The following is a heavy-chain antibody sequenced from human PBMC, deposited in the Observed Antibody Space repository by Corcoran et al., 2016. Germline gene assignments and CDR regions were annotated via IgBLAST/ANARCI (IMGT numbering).Heavy chain of an antibody. CDR3: ARGSRNYYDSSGPTWDY. CDR1: GGSFSGYY. Sequence: QVQLQQWGAGLLKPSETLSLTCAVYGGSFSGYYWSWIRQPPGKGLEWIGEINHSGSTNYNPSLKSRVTISVDTSKNQFSLKLSSVTAADTAVYYWARGSRNYYDSSGPTWDYWGQGTLVTVSS. V-gene: IGHV4-34*01. D-gene: IGHD3-22*01. J-gene: IGHJ4*02. CDR2: INHSGST.